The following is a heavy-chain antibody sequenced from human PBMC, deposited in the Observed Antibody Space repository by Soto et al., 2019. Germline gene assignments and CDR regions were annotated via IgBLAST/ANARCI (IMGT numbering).Heavy chain of an antibody. CDR2: INSDGSST. J-gene: IGHJ6*02. Sequence: GGSLKLSCAASGFTFSSYWMHWVRQAPGKGLVWVSRINSDGSSTSYADSVKGRFTISRDNAKNTLYLQMNSLRAEDTAVYYCARDLETIGDYYYYGMDVWGQGTTVTVSS. D-gene: IGHD3-10*01. CDR1: GFTFSSYW. CDR3: ARDLETIGDYYYYGMDV. V-gene: IGHV3-74*01.